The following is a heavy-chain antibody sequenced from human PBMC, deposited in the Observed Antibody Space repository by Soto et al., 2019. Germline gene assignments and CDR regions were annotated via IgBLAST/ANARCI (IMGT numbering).Heavy chain of an antibody. Sequence: GGSLRLSCAASGFTFSSYGMHWVRQAPGKGLEWVAVIWYDGSNKYYADSVKGRFTISRDNSKNTLYLQMNSLRAEDTAVYYCARDQVLMVYAIDRYYYGMDVWGQGTKVTGSS. D-gene: IGHD2-8*01. CDR1: GFTFSSYG. J-gene: IGHJ6*02. V-gene: IGHV3-33*01. CDR3: ARDQVLMVYAIDRYYYGMDV. CDR2: IWYDGSNK.